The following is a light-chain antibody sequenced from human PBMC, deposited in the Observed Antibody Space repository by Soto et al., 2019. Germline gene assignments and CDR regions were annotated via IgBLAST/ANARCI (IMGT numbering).Light chain of an antibody. CDR3: AAWDDSLNGYV. J-gene: IGLJ1*01. Sequence: QSVLTQPPSASGTPGQRVTISCSGSSSNIGRNPVNWYQQLPGTAPKLLIYSNNQRPSGIPDRFSGSKSGTSASLAISGLQSEDEADYYCAAWDDSLNGYVFGTGTKLTVL. CDR2: SNN. V-gene: IGLV1-44*01. CDR1: SSNIGRNP.